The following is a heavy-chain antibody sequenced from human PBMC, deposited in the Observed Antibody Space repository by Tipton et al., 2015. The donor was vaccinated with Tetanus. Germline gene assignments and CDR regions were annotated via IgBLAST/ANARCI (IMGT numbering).Heavy chain of an antibody. Sequence: QLVQSGAEVKKPGESLKISCKGSGYSFTTYWIGWVRQMPGKGLEWMGIIYPGDSDTRYSPSVQGQVTISADKSISTPYLQWSRLKASDAAMYFCARVGPVMVACFDYWGQGTLVPVPS. J-gene: IGHJ4*02. V-gene: IGHV5-51*01. CDR2: IYPGDSDT. CDR1: GYSFTTYW. D-gene: IGHD5-18*01. CDR3: ARVGPVMVACFDY.